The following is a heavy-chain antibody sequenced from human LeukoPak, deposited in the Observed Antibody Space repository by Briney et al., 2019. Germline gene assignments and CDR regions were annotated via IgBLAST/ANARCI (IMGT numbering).Heavy chain of an antibody. V-gene: IGHV3-74*01. Sequence: GTLRLTCAVSGLSFSNYWMHWVRQAPGKGLVWVARTNLHGTTVAYADSVKGRFTISRDNAKNTLFLQMNSLRAEDTAVYYCATKQWLAPPPDSWGQGTPVTVSS. J-gene: IGHJ4*02. CDR2: TNLHGTTV. CDR1: GLSFSNYW. CDR3: ATKQWLAPPPDS. D-gene: IGHD6-19*01.